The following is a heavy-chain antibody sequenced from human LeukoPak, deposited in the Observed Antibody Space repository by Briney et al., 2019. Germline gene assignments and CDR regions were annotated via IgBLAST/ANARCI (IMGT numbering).Heavy chain of an antibody. CDR3: ARATTDFYDSSGYYYP. CDR2: MNPNSGNT. Sequence: ASVKVSCKASGYTFTSYDINWVRQATGQGLEWMGWMNPNSGNTGYAQKFQGRVTMTRNTSISTAYMELSSLRSEDTAVYYCARATTDFYDSSGYYYPWGQGTLVTVSS. V-gene: IGHV1-8*01. D-gene: IGHD3-22*01. J-gene: IGHJ5*02. CDR1: GYTFTSYD.